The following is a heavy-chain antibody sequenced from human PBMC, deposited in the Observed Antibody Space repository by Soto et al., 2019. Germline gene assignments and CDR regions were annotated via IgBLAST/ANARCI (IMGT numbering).Heavy chain of an antibody. CDR2: IYYSGST. J-gene: IGHJ5*02. CDR1: GGSISSGGYY. D-gene: IGHD2-2*01. V-gene: IGHV4-31*03. Sequence: QVQLQESGPGLVKPSQTLSLPCTVSGGSISSGGYYWSWIRQHPGKGLEWIGYIYYSGSTYYNPSLKSRVTISVDTSKNQFSLQLSSVTAAETAVYYCARDGRGYCSSTSCCAPNNWFDPWGQGPLVTVSS. CDR3: ARDGRGYCSSTSCCAPNNWFDP.